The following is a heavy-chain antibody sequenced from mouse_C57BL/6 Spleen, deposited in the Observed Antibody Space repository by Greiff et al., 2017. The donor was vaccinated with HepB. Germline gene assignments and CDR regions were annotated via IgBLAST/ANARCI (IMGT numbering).Heavy chain of an antibody. CDR2: ISSGGSYT. D-gene: IGHD2-1*01. J-gene: IGHJ3*01. CDR1: GFTFSSYG. Sequence: EVKLMESGGDLVKPGGSLKLSCAASGFTFSSYGMSWVRQTPDKRLEWVATISSGGSYTYYPDSVKGRFTISRDNAKNTLYLQMSSLKSEDTAMYYCARHLYYGNYEGFAYWGQGTLVTVSA. V-gene: IGHV5-6*01. CDR3: ARHLYYGNYEGFAY.